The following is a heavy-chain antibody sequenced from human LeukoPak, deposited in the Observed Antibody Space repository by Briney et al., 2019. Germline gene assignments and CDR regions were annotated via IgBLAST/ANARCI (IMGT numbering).Heavy chain of an antibody. J-gene: IGHJ4*02. CDR2: MNPNSGNT. CDR1: GYTFTSYD. Sequence: GASVKVSCKASGYTFTSYDINWVRQATGQGLEWMGWMNPNSGNTGYAQKFQGRVTMTRNTSISTAYMELSSLRSEDTAVHYCARGARQDLRYFDWLGPDYWGQGTLVTVSS. D-gene: IGHD3-9*01. V-gene: IGHV1-8*01. CDR3: ARGARQDLRYFDWLGPDY.